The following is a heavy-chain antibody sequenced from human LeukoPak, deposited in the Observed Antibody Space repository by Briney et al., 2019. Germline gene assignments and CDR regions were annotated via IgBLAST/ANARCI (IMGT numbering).Heavy chain of an antibody. CDR1: GGSISSSSYY. D-gene: IGHD2-21*01. J-gene: IGHJ3*02. CDR2: IYYSGST. Sequence: SETLSLTCTVSGGSISSSSYYWGWIRQPPGKGLEWIGSIYYSGSTYYNPSLKSRVTISVDTSKNQFSLKLSSVTAADTAGYYCVGDPWVYCGGDCYAFDIWGQGTMVTVSS. CDR3: VGDPWVYCGGDCYAFDI. V-gene: IGHV4-39*01.